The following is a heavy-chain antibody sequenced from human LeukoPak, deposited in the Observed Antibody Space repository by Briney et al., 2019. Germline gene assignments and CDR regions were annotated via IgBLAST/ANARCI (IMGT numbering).Heavy chain of an antibody. D-gene: IGHD5-18*01. CDR1: GGSISSSSYY. V-gene: IGHV4-39*01. Sequence: SETLSLTCTVSGGSISSSSYYWGWIRQPPGKGLEWIGSIYYSGSTYYNPSLKSRVTISVDTSKNQFSLKLSSVTAADTAVYYCARREYSYGPNNGFDPWGQGTLVTVSS. CDR2: IYYSGST. CDR3: ARREYSYGPNNGFDP. J-gene: IGHJ5*02.